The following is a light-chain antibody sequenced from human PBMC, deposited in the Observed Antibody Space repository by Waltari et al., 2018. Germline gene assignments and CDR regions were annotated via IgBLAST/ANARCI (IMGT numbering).Light chain of an antibody. Sequence: EIVLTQSPGTLSLSPGKRATLSCRASQSVSNNYLAWHQQKPGQPPSLLIYAASHGATGIPDRFSGSGSGTEFNLTINRLEPEDSAIYFCQQYGGPPWTFGQGTKVEVK. V-gene: IGKV3-20*01. CDR2: AAS. CDR1: QSVSNNY. J-gene: IGKJ1*01. CDR3: QQYGGPPWT.